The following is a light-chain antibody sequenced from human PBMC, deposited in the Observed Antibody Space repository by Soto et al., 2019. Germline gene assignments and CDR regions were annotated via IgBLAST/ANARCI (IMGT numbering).Light chain of an antibody. V-gene: IGKV3-20*01. J-gene: IGKJ5*01. CDR3: QQSGYSPIT. CDR1: QSVSSSY. CDR2: GAS. Sequence: EIVLTQSPGTLSLSPGERATLSCRASQSVSSSYLAWYQQKPGQAPRLLIYGASSRATVIPDRFSGSGSGTDFTLTISRLEPEDFAVYYCQQSGYSPITFGQGTRLEIK.